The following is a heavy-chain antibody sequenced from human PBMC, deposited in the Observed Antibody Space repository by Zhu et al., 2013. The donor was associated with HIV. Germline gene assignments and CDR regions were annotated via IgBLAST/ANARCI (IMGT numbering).Heavy chain of an antibody. CDR2: MNPKIGDT. D-gene: IGHD7-27*01. J-gene: IGHJ3*02. V-gene: IGHV1-2*02. Sequence: QVHVVQSGAEVKEPGAAVTVSCKASGYSFIDHYVHWMRQAPGQRLEWMGWMNPKIGDTNYVQKFQGRVTMARDTSINTAYLDLSGLTSDDTAIYYCARGEANWGPKVGLDIWGQGTMVTVSS. CDR3: ARGEANWGPKVGLDI. CDR1: GYSFIDHY.